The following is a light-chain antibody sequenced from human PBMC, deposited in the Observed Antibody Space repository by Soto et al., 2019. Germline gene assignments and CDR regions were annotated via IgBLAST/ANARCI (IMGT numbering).Light chain of an antibody. J-gene: IGKJ5*01. CDR3: QQRSDSIT. CDR2: DAS. V-gene: IGKV3-11*01. CDR1: HRATTH. Sequence: DIVLTQSPVTLSLSPGERATLSCWPSHRATTHLAWFQQRPGQTPRLLIYDASTRAPGIPARFSGRGSGADFTLTISSLEPEDFAVYYCQQRSDSITFGQGTRLEIK.